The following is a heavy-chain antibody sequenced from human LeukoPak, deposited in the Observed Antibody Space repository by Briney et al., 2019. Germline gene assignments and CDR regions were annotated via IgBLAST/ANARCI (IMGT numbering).Heavy chain of an antibody. D-gene: IGHD3-16*02. J-gene: IGHJ4*02. CDR3: ARGDSLRLGELSLHIGY. CDR2: IYYSGST. CDR1: GGSISSYY. V-gene: IGHV4-59*01. Sequence: SETLSLTCTVSGGSISSYYWSWIRQPPGKGLEWIGYIYYSGSTNYNPSLTSRVTISVDTSKNQFSLKLSSVTAADTAVYYCARGDSLRLGELSLHIGYWGQGTLVTVSS.